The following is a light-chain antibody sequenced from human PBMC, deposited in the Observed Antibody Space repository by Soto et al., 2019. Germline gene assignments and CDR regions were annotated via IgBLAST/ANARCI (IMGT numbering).Light chain of an antibody. CDR3: QSYDSSLSAYV. CDR1: RSNIGAGYY. J-gene: IGLJ1*01. CDR2: GNS. Sequence: QSVLTQPPSVSGAPGQRVTISCTGSRSNIGAGYYVHWYQQLPGTAPKLLIYGNSNRPSGVPDRFSGSMSGTSASLAITGLQAEDGADYYCQSYDSSLSAYVFATGTKVTV. V-gene: IGLV1-40*01.